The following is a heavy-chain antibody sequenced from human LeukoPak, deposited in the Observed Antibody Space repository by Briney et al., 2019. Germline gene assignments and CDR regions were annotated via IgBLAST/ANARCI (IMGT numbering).Heavy chain of an antibody. Sequence: GASVKVSCKASGYTFTGQFIHWLRQAPGEGLEWMGWIDPPSGVPHYAQKFQDTVTLTRDTSTGTAYMELHRLQSDDTAVYYCARSGFSTGFYLDFWGKGTLISVSS. J-gene: IGHJ4*02. CDR2: IDPPSGVP. V-gene: IGHV1-2*02. CDR1: GYTFTGQF. D-gene: IGHD6-19*01. CDR3: ARSGFSTGFYLDF.